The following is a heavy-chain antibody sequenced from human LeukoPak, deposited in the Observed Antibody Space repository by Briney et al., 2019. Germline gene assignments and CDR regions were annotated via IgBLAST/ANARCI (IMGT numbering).Heavy chain of an antibody. CDR2: IFYTGNT. J-gene: IGHJ4*02. D-gene: IGHD5-12*01. V-gene: IGHV4-59*01. Sequence: SETLSLTCTVSGGSISSYYWSWIRQPPGEGLEWIGYIFYTGNTYFNPSPKSRVTISVDTSKNQFSLKLTSVTAADTAVYYCARGGGAAGYDNEFDYWGQGTLVTVSS. CDR1: GGSISSYY. CDR3: ARGGGAAGYDNEFDY.